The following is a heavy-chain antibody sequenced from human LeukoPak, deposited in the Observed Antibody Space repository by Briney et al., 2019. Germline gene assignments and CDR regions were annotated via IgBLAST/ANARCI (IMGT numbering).Heavy chain of an antibody. CDR1: GGTFSSYA. V-gene: IGHV1-69*04. CDR3: ARGRSMVVVITLDAFDI. D-gene: IGHD3-22*01. CDR2: IIPILGIA. Sequence: ASVKVSCKASGGTFSSYAIIWVRQAPGQGLEWMGRIIPILGIANYAQKFQGRVTITADKSTSTAYMELSSLRSEDTAVYYCARGRSMVVVITLDAFDIWGQGTMVTVSS. J-gene: IGHJ3*02.